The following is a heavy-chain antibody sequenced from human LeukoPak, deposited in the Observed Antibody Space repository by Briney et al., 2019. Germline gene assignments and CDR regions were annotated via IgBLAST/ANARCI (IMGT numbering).Heavy chain of an antibody. Sequence: GGSLRLSCAASGFTFSSYGMHWVRQAPGKGLEWVAVIWYDGSNKYYADSVKGRFTISRDNSKNTLYLQMNSLRAEDTAVYYCARDLVDTAIGTLDYWGQGTLVTVSS. D-gene: IGHD5-18*01. CDR1: GFTFSSYG. CDR3: ARDLVDTAIGTLDY. V-gene: IGHV3-33*01. CDR2: IWYDGSNK. J-gene: IGHJ4*02.